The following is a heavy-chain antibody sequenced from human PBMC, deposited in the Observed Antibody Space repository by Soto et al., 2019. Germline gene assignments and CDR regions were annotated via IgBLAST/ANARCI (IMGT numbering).Heavy chain of an antibody. CDR2: ISYDGSNK. J-gene: IGHJ3*02. V-gene: IGHV3-30-3*01. D-gene: IGHD3-3*01. Sequence: GSLRLSCAASGFTFSSYAMHWVRQAPGKGLEWVAVISYDGSNKYYADSVKGRFTISRDNSKNTLYLQMNSLRAEDTAVYYCARGRVRFLEWFITNDAFDIWGQGTMVSV. CDR1: GFTFSSYA. CDR3: ARGRVRFLEWFITNDAFDI.